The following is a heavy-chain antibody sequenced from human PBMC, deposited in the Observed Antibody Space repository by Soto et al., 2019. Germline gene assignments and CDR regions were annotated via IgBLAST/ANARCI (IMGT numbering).Heavy chain of an antibody. CDR2: ISSSSSYI. Sequence: PGGSLRLSCAASGFTFSSYSMNWVRQAPGKGLEWVSSISSSSSYIYYADSVKGRFTISRDNAKNSLYLQMNSLRAEDTAVYYCARGEYYDSSGYYYGASFDYWGQGTPVTAPQ. J-gene: IGHJ4*02. CDR1: GFTFSSYS. D-gene: IGHD3-22*01. CDR3: ARGEYYDSSGYYYGASFDY. V-gene: IGHV3-21*01.